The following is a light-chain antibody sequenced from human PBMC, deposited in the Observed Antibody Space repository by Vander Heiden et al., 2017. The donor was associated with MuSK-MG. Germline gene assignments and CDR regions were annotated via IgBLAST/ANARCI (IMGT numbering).Light chain of an antibody. CDR1: KLGDKY. V-gene: IGLV3-1*01. CDR2: QDR. CDR3: QAWDSSIV. Sequence: SSELTQPPSVSVSPGQTASITCSGDKLGDKYAYWYQQKPGQSTVLVIYQDRKRPSGIPERFSGSNSGNTATLTISGTQAMDEADYYCQAWDSSIVFGGGTKLTVL. J-gene: IGLJ2*01.